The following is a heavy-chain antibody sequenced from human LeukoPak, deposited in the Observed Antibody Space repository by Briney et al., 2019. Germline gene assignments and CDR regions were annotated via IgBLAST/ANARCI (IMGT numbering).Heavy chain of an antibody. V-gene: IGHV1-58*02. CDR3: AAGSGWYRFHY. Sequence: SVKVSFKASGFTFTSSAIQWVRQARGQRLEWIGWIVVGSGNTNYAQKFQERVTITRDMSTSTAYMELSSLTSEDSAVYYCAAGSGWYRFHYWGQGTLVTVSS. CDR1: GFTFTSSA. J-gene: IGHJ4*02. CDR2: IVVGSGNT. D-gene: IGHD6-19*01.